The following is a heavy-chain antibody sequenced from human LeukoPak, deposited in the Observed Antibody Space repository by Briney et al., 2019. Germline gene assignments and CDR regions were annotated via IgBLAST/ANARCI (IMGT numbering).Heavy chain of an antibody. CDR3: AKVGESSCGYYSFDY. J-gene: IGHJ4*02. D-gene: IGHD3-22*01. Sequence: GGSVTLFCAASGFLFHEYAMHWARDATERGLEWVCLISGDGGDTYYADSVRGRFAIYRDNRKNSLYLHMDSLRTEDMALYYCAKVGESSCGYYSFDYWGQGTLVTVSS. V-gene: IGHV3-43*02. CDR2: ISGDGGDT. CDR1: GFLFHEYA.